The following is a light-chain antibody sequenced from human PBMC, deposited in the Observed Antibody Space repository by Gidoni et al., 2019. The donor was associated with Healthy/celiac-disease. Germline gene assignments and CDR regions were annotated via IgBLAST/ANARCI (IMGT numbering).Light chain of an antibody. Sequence: DIQMTQSPSTLSASVGDRVTITCRASQSISSWLAWYQQKPGKAPKLLIYDASSVESGVPSMFSGSGSGTEFTLTISSLQPDDFATYYCQQDNSYPWTFGQGTKVEIK. CDR2: DAS. CDR3: QQDNSYPWT. CDR1: QSISSW. V-gene: IGKV1-5*01. J-gene: IGKJ1*01.